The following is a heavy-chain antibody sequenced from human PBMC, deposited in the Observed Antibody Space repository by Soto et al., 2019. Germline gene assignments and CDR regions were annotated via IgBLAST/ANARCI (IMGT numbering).Heavy chain of an antibody. CDR1: GFTFSSYG. J-gene: IGHJ5*02. Sequence: GGSLRLSCAASGFTFSSYGMHWVRQAPGKGLEWVAVISYDGSNKYYADSVKGRFTISRDNSKNTLYLQMNSLRAEDTAVYYCAKGLDDYDFWSGYSFWFDPWGQGTLVTVSS. D-gene: IGHD3-3*01. CDR3: AKGLDDYDFWSGYSFWFDP. V-gene: IGHV3-30*18. CDR2: ISYDGSNK.